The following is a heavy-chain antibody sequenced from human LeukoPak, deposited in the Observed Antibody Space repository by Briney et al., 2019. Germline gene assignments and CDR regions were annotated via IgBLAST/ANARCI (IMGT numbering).Heavy chain of an antibody. Sequence: SVKVSCKASGGTFSSYTIRWVRQAPGQGLEWMGRIIPILGIANYAQKFQGRVTITADKSTSTAYMELNSLRSEDTAVYYCAGNTLSYYYDSSGYYNALDIWGQGTMVTVSS. CDR1: GGTFSSYT. V-gene: IGHV1-69*02. D-gene: IGHD3-22*01. CDR2: IIPILGIA. J-gene: IGHJ3*02. CDR3: AGNTLSYYYDSSGYYNALDI.